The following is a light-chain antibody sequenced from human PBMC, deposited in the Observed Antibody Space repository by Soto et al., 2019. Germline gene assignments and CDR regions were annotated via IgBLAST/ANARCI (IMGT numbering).Light chain of an antibody. V-gene: IGKV3-20*01. CDR1: QSLSIDY. CDR3: QQSYTSPWT. J-gene: IGKJ1*01. CDR2: GAS. Sequence: EIVLTQSPDTLSLSPGEGATLSCRASQSLSIDYLAWYQQKPGQAPRLLIYGASSRATGIPDRFSGSGSGTDFTLTIXRLEPEDFALYYCQQSYTSPWTFGQGTKVDI.